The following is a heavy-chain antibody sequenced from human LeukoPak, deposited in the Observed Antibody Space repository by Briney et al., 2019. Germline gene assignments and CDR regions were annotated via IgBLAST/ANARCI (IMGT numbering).Heavy chain of an antibody. CDR2: IYDSGST. J-gene: IGHJ3*02. V-gene: IGHV4-59*01. Sequence: SETLSLTCTVSGGSISRYYWSWIRQPPGKGLEWIAYIYDSGSTTYNPSLKSRVTMSVDTSKNQFSLRLNSVTAADTAVYYCARARYTNSWYAVDIWGQGTMVTVSS. D-gene: IGHD6-13*01. CDR3: ARARYTNSWYAVDI. CDR1: GGSISRYY.